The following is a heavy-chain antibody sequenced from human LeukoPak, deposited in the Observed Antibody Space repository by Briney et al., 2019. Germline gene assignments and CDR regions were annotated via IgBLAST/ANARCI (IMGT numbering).Heavy chain of an antibody. V-gene: IGHV5-51*01. D-gene: IGHD3-10*01. CDR1: GYSSANYW. CDR3: ARDGGSGMDYYYGMDV. CDR2: IYPGDSDT. J-gene: IGHJ6*02. Sequence: GESLKISCKGSGYSSANYWIGWVRQMPGKGLEWIGIIYPGDSDTRYSPSFQGQVTISADKSLSTAYLHWSSLKASDTAIYYCARDGGSGMDYYYGMDVWGQGTTVTVSS.